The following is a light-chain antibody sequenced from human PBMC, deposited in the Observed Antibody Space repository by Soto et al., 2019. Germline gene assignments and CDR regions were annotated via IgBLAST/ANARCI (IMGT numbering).Light chain of an antibody. CDR2: EVS. CDR3: SSYTTTSPYV. J-gene: IGLJ1*01. Sequence: QSVLTQPASVSGSPGQSITISCTGTSSDIGNYDFVSWYQQVPGTAPKAMIYEVSSRPSGVSNRFSGSKSGNTASLTISGLQAEDEAYYYCSSYTTTSPYVFGSGTKLTVL. V-gene: IGLV2-14*01. CDR1: SSDIGNYDF.